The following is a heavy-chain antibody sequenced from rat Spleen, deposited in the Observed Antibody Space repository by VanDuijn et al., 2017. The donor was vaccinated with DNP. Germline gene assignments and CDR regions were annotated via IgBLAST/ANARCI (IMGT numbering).Heavy chain of an antibody. D-gene: IGHD5-1*01. CDR1: GFTFSDYA. J-gene: IGHJ1*01. CDR3: ARLTGDWYFDF. V-gene: IGHV5-17*01. Sequence: EVQLVESGGGLVQPGRSLKLSCAASGFTFSDYAMAWVRQALKKGLEWVATISYDGSRTYYREPVKGRFTISRDNAKSTLYLQMDSLRSEDTATYYCARLTGDWYFDFWGPGTMVTVSS. CDR2: ISYDGSRT.